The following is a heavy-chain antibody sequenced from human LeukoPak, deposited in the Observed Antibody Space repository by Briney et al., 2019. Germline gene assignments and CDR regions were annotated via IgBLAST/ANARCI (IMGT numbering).Heavy chain of an antibody. CDR2: ISSSSSTT. CDR3: AREQLAHLTGEYYYYYMDV. J-gene: IGHJ6*03. CDR1: GFTFSSYS. V-gene: IGHV3-48*01. Sequence: PGGSLRLSCAASGFTFSSYSMNWVRQAPGKGLEWVSYISSSSSTTYYADSVKGRFTISGDNAKNSLYLQMNSLRAEDTAVYYCAREQLAHLTGEYYYYYMDVWGKGTTVTVSS. D-gene: IGHD6-6*01.